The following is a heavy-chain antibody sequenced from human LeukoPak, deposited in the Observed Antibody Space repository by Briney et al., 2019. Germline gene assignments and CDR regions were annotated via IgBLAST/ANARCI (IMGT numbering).Heavy chain of an antibody. CDR2: INHSGST. Sequence: SETLSLTCAVYGGSFSGYYWSWIRQPPGKGLEWIGEINHSGSTNYNPSLKSRVTISVDTSKNQFSLKLSSVTAADTAVYYCARGLAVAGIYYYYYYMDVWGKGTTVTVSS. CDR1: GGSFSGYY. V-gene: IGHV4-34*01. CDR3: ARGLAVAGIYYYYYYMDV. J-gene: IGHJ6*03. D-gene: IGHD6-19*01.